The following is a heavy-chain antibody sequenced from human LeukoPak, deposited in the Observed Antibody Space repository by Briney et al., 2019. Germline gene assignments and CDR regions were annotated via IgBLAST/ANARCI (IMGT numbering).Heavy chain of an antibody. D-gene: IGHD4-17*01. Sequence: GASVKVSCKASGYTFTSYGISWVRQAPGQGLEWMGWISAYNGNTNYAQKLQGRVTMTTDTSTSTAYMELRSLRSDDTAVYYCAMGRVTTLLYYYYMDVWGKGTTVTVSS. CDR2: ISAYNGNT. CDR1: GYTFTSYG. V-gene: IGHV1-18*01. CDR3: AMGRVTTLLYYYYMDV. J-gene: IGHJ6*03.